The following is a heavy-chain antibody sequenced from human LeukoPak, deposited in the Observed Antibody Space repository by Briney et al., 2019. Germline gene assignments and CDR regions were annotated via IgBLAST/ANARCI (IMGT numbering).Heavy chain of an antibody. CDR2: IYHSGST. Sequence: SETLSLTCAVSGGSISSSNWWSWVRQPPGKGLEWIGEIYHSGSTNYNPSLKSRVTISVDKSKNRFSLKLSSVTAADTAVYYCARGYVWGSYRPFDYWGQGTLVTVSS. V-gene: IGHV4-4*02. J-gene: IGHJ4*02. CDR3: ARGYVWGSYRPFDY. D-gene: IGHD3-16*02. CDR1: GGSISSSNW.